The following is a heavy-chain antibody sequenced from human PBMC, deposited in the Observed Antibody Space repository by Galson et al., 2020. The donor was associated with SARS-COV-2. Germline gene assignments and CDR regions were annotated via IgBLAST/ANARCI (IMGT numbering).Heavy chain of an antibody. CDR1: GASFSGSY. J-gene: IGHJ4*02. CDR3: ARGRGSSRFRHIDH. CDR2: INHSGSA. D-gene: IGHD6-6*01. Sequence: ETLSLTSAVFGASFSGSYSTWIRQSPGKGLEWLGAINHSGSAYHNPSPKSRVSISVDTSKNQFSLPLTSVTAADTAIYYCARGRGSSRFRHIDHWCQGTLVTVSS. V-gene: IGHV4-34*01.